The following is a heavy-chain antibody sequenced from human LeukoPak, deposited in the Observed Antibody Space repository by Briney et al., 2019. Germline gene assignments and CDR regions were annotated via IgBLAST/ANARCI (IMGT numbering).Heavy chain of an antibody. D-gene: IGHD4-17*01. CDR2: ISSAGT. V-gene: IGHV3-23*01. Sequence: GGSLRLSCVGSGFIFSNYALIWVRQAPGKRLEWVSAISSAGTFYADSVRGRFIMSRDNSKNTLYLQMNSLRDEDTAIYYCARDPNGDYVGAFDFWGQGTMVTVSS. J-gene: IGHJ3*01. CDR1: GFIFSNYA. CDR3: ARDPNGDYVGAFDF.